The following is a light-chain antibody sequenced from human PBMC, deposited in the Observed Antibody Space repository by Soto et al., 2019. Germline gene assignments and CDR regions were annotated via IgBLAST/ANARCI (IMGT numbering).Light chain of an antibody. CDR2: AAS. Sequence: DIQMTQSPSSLSASIGDRVTITGRASQRISTYLNWYQQKPGKAPKLLIYAASNLQSGVPSTFSGSGSGTDFSLTISSLQPEDFATYFCQQSYSTPRTFGGGTKVEIK. CDR3: QQSYSTPRT. CDR1: QRISTY. J-gene: IGKJ4*01. V-gene: IGKV1-39*01.